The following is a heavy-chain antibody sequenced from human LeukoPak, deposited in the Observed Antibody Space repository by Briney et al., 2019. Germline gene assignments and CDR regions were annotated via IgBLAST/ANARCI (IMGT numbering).Heavy chain of an antibody. D-gene: IGHD1-14*01. CDR2: ISGSGGST. J-gene: IGHJ4*02. CDR3: AKVLPPEALDY. CDR1: GLSVSDNY. V-gene: IGHV3-23*01. Sequence: GGSLRLSCAASGLSVSDNYMSWVRQAPGKGLEWVSAISGSGGSTYYADSVKGRFTISRDNSKNTLYLQMNSLRAEDTAVYYCAKVLPPEALDYWGQGTLVTVSS.